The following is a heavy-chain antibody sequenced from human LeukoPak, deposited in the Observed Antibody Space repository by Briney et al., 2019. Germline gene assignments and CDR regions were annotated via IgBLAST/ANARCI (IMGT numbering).Heavy chain of an antibody. CDR3: AKDRIYCSGGSCYVVRGYFDY. CDR1: GFTFSSYA. CDR2: ISGSGGST. V-gene: IGHV3-23*01. J-gene: IGHJ4*02. Sequence: GGSLRLSCAASGFTFSSYAMSWVRQAPGKGLEWVSAISGSGGSTYYADSVKGRFTISRDNSKNTLYLQMNSLRAEDTAVYYCAKDRIYCSGGSCYVVRGYFDYWGQGTLVTVSS. D-gene: IGHD2-15*01.